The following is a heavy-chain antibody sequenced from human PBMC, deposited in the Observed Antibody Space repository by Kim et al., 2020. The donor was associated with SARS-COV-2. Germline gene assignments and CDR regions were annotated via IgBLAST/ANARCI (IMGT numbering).Heavy chain of an antibody. CDR1: GASFSGYY. CDR2: INHSGST. D-gene: IGHD6-13*01. CDR3: ARVSSELEGVDY. Sequence: SETLSLTCAVYGASFSGYYWSWIRQSPGKGLEWIGEINHSGSTNYNPSLKSRVTISVDTSNNHFSLKLNSVTAADAAVYYCARVSSELEGVDYWGQGTLVTVSS. V-gene: IGHV4-34*01. J-gene: IGHJ4*02.